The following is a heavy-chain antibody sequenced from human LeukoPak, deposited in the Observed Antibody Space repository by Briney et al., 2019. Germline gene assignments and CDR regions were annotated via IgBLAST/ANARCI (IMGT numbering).Heavy chain of an antibody. CDR1: GGSISSGGYY. J-gene: IGHJ4*02. CDR3: AAGGSGYYYY. Sequence: SETLSLTCTVSGGSISSGGYYWSWIRQHPGKGLEWIGYIYYSGSTYYNPPLKSRVTISVDTSKNQFSLKLSSVTAADTAVYYCAAGGSGYYYYWGQGTLVTVSS. V-gene: IGHV4-31*03. D-gene: IGHD3-22*01. CDR2: IYYSGST.